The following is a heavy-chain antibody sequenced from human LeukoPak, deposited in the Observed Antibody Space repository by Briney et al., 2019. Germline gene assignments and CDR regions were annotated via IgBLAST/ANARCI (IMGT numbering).Heavy chain of an antibody. CDR2: IIHDGST. D-gene: IGHD2-15*01. J-gene: IGHJ4*02. CDR1: GGSFSGYY. V-gene: IGHV4-34*12. Sequence: SETLSLTCAVYGGSFSGYYWTWIRQPPGKGLEWIGEIIHDGSTTYNPSLKSRVTISVDTSKNQFSLKLSSVTAADTAVYYCATSHCSGGSCSDYWGQGTLVTVSS. CDR3: ATSHCSGGSCSDY.